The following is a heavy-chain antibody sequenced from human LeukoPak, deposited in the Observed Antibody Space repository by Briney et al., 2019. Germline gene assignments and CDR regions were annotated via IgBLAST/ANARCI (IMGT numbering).Heavy chain of an antibody. CDR1: GFTFSSYG. J-gene: IGHJ4*02. CDR2: IRYDGSNK. D-gene: IGHD4-17*01. CDR3: ATENGDNDY. Sequence: GGSLRLSCAASGFTFSSYGMHWVRQAPGKGREWVAFIRYDGSNKYYADSVKGRFTISRDNSKNTLYLQMDSLRAEDTAVYSCATENGDNDYWGQGTLVTVSS. V-gene: IGHV3-30*02.